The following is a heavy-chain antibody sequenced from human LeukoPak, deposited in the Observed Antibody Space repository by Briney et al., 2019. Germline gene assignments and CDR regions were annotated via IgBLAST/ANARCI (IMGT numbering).Heavy chain of an antibody. CDR2: IILIFGTA. J-gene: IGHJ6*03. CDR1: GGTFSSYA. CDR3: ATTRYGGNSLPGVFLGYYYYMDV. D-gene: IGHD4-23*01. V-gene: IGHV1-69*05. Sequence: SVKVSCKASGGTFSSYAISWVRQAPGQGLEWMGGIILIFGTANYAQKFQGRVTITTDESTSTAYMELSSLRSEDTAVYYCATTRYGGNSLPGVFLGYYYYMDVWGKGTTVTVSS.